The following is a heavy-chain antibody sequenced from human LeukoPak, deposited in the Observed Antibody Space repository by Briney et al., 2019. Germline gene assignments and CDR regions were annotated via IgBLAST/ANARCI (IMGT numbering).Heavy chain of an antibody. CDR1: GDSVSSNSGS. Sequence: SQTLSLTCAISGDSVSSNSGSWNWIRQSPSRGLEWLGRTYYRSKWYNDYAVSVKSRLTINPDTSKNQFSLQLNSVTPEDTAVYYCARDRPLGDSGYGYYYGMDVWGQGTTVTVSS. CDR3: ARDRPLGDSGYGYYYGMDV. J-gene: IGHJ6*02. D-gene: IGHD5-12*01. CDR2: TYYRSKWYN. V-gene: IGHV6-1*01.